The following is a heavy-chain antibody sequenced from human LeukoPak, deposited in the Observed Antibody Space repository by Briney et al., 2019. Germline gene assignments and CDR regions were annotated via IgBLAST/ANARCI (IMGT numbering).Heavy chain of an antibody. V-gene: IGHV1-18*01. J-gene: IGHJ4*02. CDR1: GYTFTNYG. D-gene: IGHD3-22*01. CDR3: ARDINYYYDSSGYYDYFDY. CDR2: ISAYNGNT. Sequence: ASVKVSCKASGYTFTNYGMSWVRQAPGRGLEWMGWISAYNGNTKYAQKLQGRVTMTTDTSTSTAYMELRSLRSDDTAVYYRARDINYYYDSSGYYDYFDYWGQGTLVTVSS.